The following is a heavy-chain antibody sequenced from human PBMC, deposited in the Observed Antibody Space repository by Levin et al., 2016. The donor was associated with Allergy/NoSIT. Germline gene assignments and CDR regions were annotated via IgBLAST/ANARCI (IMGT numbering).Heavy chain of an antibody. CDR2: IYYRGNT. CDR3: ARDRGPGYYFNLDY. J-gene: IGHJ4*02. D-gene: IGHD3/OR15-3a*01. Sequence: WIRQPPGKGLEWIGYIYYRGNTHYNPSLQSRLAISVDTSKNQFSLRLSSVTAADTAVYYCARDRGPGYYFNLDYWGQGMLVTVSS. V-gene: IGHV4-30-4*01.